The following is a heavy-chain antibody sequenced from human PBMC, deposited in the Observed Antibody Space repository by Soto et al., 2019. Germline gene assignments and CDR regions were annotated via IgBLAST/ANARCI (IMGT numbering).Heavy chain of an antibody. CDR2: IYHSGST. CDR1: GYSISSGYY. CDR3: ASGGLDDFWSGYFNWFDP. Sequence: SATLSLTCAVSGYSISSGYYWGWIRQPPWKGREWIGSIYHSGSTYYNPSLKSRVTISVDTSKNQFSLKLSSVTAADTAVYYCASGGLDDFWSGYFNWFDPWGQGTLVTVSS. D-gene: IGHD3-3*01. V-gene: IGHV4-38-2*01. J-gene: IGHJ5*02.